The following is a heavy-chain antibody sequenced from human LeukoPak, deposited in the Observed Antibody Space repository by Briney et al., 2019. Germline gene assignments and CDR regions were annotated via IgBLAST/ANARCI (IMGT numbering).Heavy chain of an antibody. D-gene: IGHD3-3*01. Sequence: SETLSLTCTVSGDSISSYYWSWIRQPPGKGLEWIGYIYYSGSTNYNPSLKSRVTISVDTSKNQFSLKLSSVTAADTAVYYCARGSGLGDFWSGYEYWGQGTLVTVSS. CDR1: GDSISSYY. CDR3: ARGSGLGDFWSGYEY. CDR2: IYYSGST. V-gene: IGHV4-59*08. J-gene: IGHJ4*02.